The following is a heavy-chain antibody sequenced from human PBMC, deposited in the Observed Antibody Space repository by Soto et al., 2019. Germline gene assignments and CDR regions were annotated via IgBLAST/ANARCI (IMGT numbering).Heavy chain of an antibody. D-gene: IGHD2-2*03. CDR3: VVGYCSSTTCYHFDY. J-gene: IGHJ4*02. CDR1: SGSNSSSSHY. V-gene: IGHV4-39*01. CDR2: IHYSGST. Sequence: QLQLQESGPGLVKPSETLSLTCTVSSGSNSSSSHYWGWIRQPPVKGLEWIGSIHYSGSTYYNPSLKSRVTISVDTSKNQFSLKLSSVTAADTAVYNCVVGYCSSTTCYHFDYWGQGTLVTVSS.